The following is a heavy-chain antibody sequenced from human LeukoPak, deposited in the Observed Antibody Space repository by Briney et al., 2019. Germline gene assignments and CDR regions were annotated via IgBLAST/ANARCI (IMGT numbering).Heavy chain of an antibody. D-gene: IGHD3-10*01. V-gene: IGHV3-66*01. Sequence: SGGSLRLSCAASGFTVSSSYMSWVRQAPGKGLEWVSVIYSGGSTYYADPVKGRFTISRDNSKNTLYLQMNSLRAEDTAVYYCATRSGSYRAIRYYYYYYMDVWGKGTTVTISS. CDR2: IYSGGST. CDR3: ATRSGSYRAIRYYYYYYMDV. J-gene: IGHJ6*03. CDR1: GFTVSSSY.